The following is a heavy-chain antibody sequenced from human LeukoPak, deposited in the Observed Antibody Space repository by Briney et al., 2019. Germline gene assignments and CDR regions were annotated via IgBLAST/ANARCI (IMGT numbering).Heavy chain of an antibody. J-gene: IGHJ3*02. CDR1: GYTFTSYG. CDR2: ISAYNGNT. CDR3: ARDVGLWDIAAAGPTHDAFDI. D-gene: IGHD6-13*01. Sequence: ASVKVSCKASGYTFTSYGISWVRQAPGQGLEWMGWISAYNGNTNYAQKPQGRVTMTTDTSTSTAYMELRSLRSDDTAVYYCARDVGLWDIAAAGPTHDAFDIWGQGTMVTVSS. V-gene: IGHV1-18*01.